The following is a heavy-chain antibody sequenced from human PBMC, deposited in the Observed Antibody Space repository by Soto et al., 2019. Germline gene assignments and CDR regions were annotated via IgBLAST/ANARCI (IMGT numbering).Heavy chain of an antibody. CDR2: IYSGGST. CDR1: GFTVSSNY. J-gene: IGHJ3*02. Sequence: GGSLRLSCAASGFTVSSNYMSWVRQAPGKGLEWVSVIYSGGSTYYADSVKGRFTISRDNSKNTLYLQMNSLRAEDTAVYYCARGGGDYYDSSGYQRGAFDIWGQGTMVTVSS. CDR3: ARGGGDYYDSSGYQRGAFDI. V-gene: IGHV3-66*01. D-gene: IGHD3-22*01.